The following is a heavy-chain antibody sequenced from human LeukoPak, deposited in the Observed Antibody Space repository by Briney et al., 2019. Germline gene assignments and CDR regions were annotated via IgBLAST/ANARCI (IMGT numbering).Heavy chain of an antibody. Sequence: SETLSLTCTVSGYSISSGYYWGWIRQPPGKGLEWIGSIYHSGSTYYNPSLKSRVTISVDTSKNQFSLKLSSVTAADTAVYYCARGEDTAYRPFDYWGQGTLVTVSS. D-gene: IGHD5-18*01. CDR1: GYSISSGYY. J-gene: IGHJ4*02. CDR3: ARGEDTAYRPFDY. CDR2: IYHSGST. V-gene: IGHV4-38-2*02.